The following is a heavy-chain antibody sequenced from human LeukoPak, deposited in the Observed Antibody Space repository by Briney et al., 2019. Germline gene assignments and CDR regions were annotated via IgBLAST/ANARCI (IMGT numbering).Heavy chain of an antibody. CDR2: INPNSGGT. D-gene: IGHD4-17*01. Sequence: GASVKVSCKASVYTFTGYYMHWVRQAPGQGLEWMGWINPNSGGTNYAQKFQGRVTMTRDTSISTAYMELSRLRSDDTAVYYCARVTTVTTYLFDYWGQGTLVTVSS. J-gene: IGHJ4*02. CDR3: ARVTTVTTYLFDY. CDR1: VYTFTGYY. V-gene: IGHV1-2*02.